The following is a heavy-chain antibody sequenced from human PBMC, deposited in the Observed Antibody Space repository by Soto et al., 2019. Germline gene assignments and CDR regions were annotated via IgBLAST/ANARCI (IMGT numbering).Heavy chain of an antibody. CDR2: IYWNDEK. CDR3: AHSGITMIVVTTDWYFDR. CDR1: GFSLSTSGVG. D-gene: IGHD3-22*01. V-gene: IGHV2-5*01. J-gene: IGHJ2*01. Sequence: QITLKESGPTLVKPTQTLTLTCTFSGFSLSTSGVGVGWIRQPPGKALQWLALIYWNDEKRSSPSLKGRLTITKDTSKNPVVLTMTNMDPVDTATYYCAHSGITMIVVTTDWYFDRWGRGTLVTVSS.